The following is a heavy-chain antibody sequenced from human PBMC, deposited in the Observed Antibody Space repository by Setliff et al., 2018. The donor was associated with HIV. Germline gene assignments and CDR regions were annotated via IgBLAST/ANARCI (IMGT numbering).Heavy chain of an antibody. J-gene: IGHJ4*02. CDR1: GFTFRNYK. V-gene: IGHV3-74*03. CDR3: ARARGGNSEWSY. CDR2: INSDGSST. Sequence: GESLRLSCAASGFTFRNYKFNWVRQAPGRGLVWVSRINSDGSSTTYADFVKGRFTISRDNAKNTLYLQMNSLRAEDTAVYSCARARGGNSEWSYWGQGTLVTVSS. D-gene: IGHD2-15*01.